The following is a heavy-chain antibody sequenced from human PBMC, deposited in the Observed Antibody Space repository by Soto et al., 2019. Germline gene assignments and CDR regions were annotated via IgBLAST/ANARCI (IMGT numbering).Heavy chain of an antibody. D-gene: IGHD1-7*01. CDR2: IYHSGST. Sequence: SETLSLTCAVSGGSISSSNWWSWVRQPPGKGLEWIGEIYHSGSTNYNPSLKSRVTISVDKSKNQFSLKLSSVTAADTAVYYCARAGTGTRSEKHTLYIWGQGTLVTVSS. J-gene: IGHJ4*02. CDR3: ARAGTGTRSEKHTLYI. V-gene: IGHV4-4*02. CDR1: GGSISSSNW.